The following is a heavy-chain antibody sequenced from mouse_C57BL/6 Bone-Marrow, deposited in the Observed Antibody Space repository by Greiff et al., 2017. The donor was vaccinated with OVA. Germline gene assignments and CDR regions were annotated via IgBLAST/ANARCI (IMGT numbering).Heavy chain of an antibody. V-gene: IGHV1-26*01. CDR1: GYTFTNYY. CDR2: INPNNGGT. CDR3: ARLLDY. Sequence: EVQLQQSGPELVKPGASVKLSCKASGYTFTNYYMNWVKQSPGKSLEWIGDINPNNGGTSYNQKFKGKATLTVDKSSSTAYMELRSLTSEDSAVYCCARLLDYWGQGTSVTVSS. J-gene: IGHJ4*01.